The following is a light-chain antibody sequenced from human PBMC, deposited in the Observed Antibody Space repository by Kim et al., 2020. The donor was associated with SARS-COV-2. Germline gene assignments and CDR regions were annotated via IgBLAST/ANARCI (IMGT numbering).Light chain of an antibody. V-gene: IGKV3-11*01. J-gene: IGKJ5*01. CDR2: DAS. Sequence: LSPGERATLACRASQSVRGYVAWYQQKPGQAPRLLIYDASNRATGIPGRFSGSGSGTDYALTISSLDPEDFALYYCQQRSEWPITFGQGTRLEIK. CDR1: QSVRGY. CDR3: QQRSEWPIT.